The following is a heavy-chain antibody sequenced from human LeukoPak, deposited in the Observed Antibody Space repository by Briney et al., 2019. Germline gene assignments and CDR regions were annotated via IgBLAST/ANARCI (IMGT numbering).Heavy chain of an antibody. CDR2: IRWNSHNR. J-gene: IGHJ3*02. D-gene: IGHD1-26*01. V-gene: IGHV3-9*01. CDR3: AKAVVGATPRGAFDI. CDR1: GFTFADSA. Sequence: PGRSLRLSCAASGFTFADSAMHWVRQAPGKGLEWVSGIRWNSHNRGYADSVKGRFIISRDNAENSLYLQMNSLRSEDTAFYFCAKAVVGATPRGAFDIWGQGTRVTVSS.